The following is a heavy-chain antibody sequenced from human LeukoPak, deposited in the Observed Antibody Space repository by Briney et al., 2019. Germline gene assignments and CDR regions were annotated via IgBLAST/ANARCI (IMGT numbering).Heavy chain of an antibody. CDR2: ISYDGSSK. D-gene: IGHD1-26*01. V-gene: IGHV3-30-3*01. J-gene: IGHJ4*02. Sequence: GGSLRLSCAASGFTFSNYPVHWARQAPGKGLEWVAIISYDGSSKFYADSVRGRFTVSRDNTKNTLYLQMNGLRAEDTAVYYCARARASSGSYYHYWGQGTVVTVSS. CDR3: ARARASSGSYYHY. CDR1: GFTFSNYP.